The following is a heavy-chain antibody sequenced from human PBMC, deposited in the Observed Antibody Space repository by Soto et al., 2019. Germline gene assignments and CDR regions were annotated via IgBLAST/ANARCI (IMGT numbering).Heavy chain of an antibody. CDR1: EFTFSGYG. Sequence: QVQLVESGGGVVQPGRSLRLSCAASEFTFSGYGMHWVRQAPGKGLEWLSVISYDGNNKYYTDSVKGRFTISRDNSKNTLYLQMNTLRGEDTAVYYCAKDRAFWSGTHDAFDIWGQGTMVTVSS. D-gene: IGHD3-3*01. V-gene: IGHV3-30*18. J-gene: IGHJ3*02. CDR3: AKDRAFWSGTHDAFDI. CDR2: ISYDGNNK.